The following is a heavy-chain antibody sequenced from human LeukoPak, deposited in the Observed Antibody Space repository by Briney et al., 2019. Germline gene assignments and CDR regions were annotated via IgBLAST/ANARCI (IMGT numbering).Heavy chain of an antibody. D-gene: IGHD5-12*01. J-gene: IGHJ4*02. CDR1: GFTFSSYA. V-gene: IGHV3-23*01. CDR2: ISGSGGST. Sequence: GSLRLSCAASGFTFSSYAMSWVRQAPGKGLEWVSAISGSGGSTYYADSVRGRFTISRDNSKNTLYLQLNSLRAEDTAVYYCAKGLHGYDFDYWGQGALVTVSS. CDR3: AKGLHGYDFDY.